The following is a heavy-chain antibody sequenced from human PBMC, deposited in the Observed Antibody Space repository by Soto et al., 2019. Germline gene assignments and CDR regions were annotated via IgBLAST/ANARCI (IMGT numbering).Heavy chain of an antibody. J-gene: IGHJ4*02. Sequence: QVQLVQSGAEVKKPGASVKVSCKASGYTFTSYGISWVRQAPGQGLEWMGWISAHNGNKKYAQKLQGRVTMTTDTNTSTAYMELRSLRYDDTAVYYCAREPNYFDYWGQGTLVTVSS. CDR2: ISAHNGNK. V-gene: IGHV1-18*01. CDR1: GYTFTSYG. CDR3: AREPNYFDY.